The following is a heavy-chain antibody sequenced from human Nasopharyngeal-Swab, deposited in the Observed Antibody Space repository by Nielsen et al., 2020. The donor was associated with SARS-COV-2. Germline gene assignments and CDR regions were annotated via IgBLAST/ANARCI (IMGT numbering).Heavy chain of an antibody. J-gene: IGHJ4*02. Sequence: GGSLRLSCSASGFTFTSYAMNWVRQAPGKGLEFVSAIDNNGGATYYADSVKGRFTISRDNSKNTLYLQMNSLRGDDTAVYYCTRDIGGQYGFWGQGNLVTVSS. CDR2: IDNNGGAT. D-gene: IGHD4-11*01. CDR3: TRDIGGQYGF. CDR1: GFTFTSYA. V-gene: IGHV3-64*04.